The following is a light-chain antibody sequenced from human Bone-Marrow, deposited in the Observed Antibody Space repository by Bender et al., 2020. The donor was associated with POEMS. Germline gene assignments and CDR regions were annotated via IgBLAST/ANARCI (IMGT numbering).Light chain of an antibody. Sequence: QSALTQPASVSGSPGQSITISCTGTSSDVGGYDSVSWYQHHPGKAPKLMLYEVSNRPSGISNRFSGSKSGDTASLTISGLQAEDEADYYCQSYDSSLSGYVFGTGTKVSVL. CDR2: EVS. CDR1: SSDVGGYDS. V-gene: IGLV2-14*01. CDR3: QSYDSSLSGYV. J-gene: IGLJ1*01.